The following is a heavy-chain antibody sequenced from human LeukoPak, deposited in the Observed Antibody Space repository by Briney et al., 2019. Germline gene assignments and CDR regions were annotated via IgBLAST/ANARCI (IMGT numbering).Heavy chain of an antibody. D-gene: IGHD2-15*01. CDR2: INHSGST. J-gene: IGHJ4*02. CDR1: GGSFSGYY. Sequence: PSETLSLTCAVYGGSFSGYYWSWIRQPPGKGLEWIGEINHSGSTNYNPSLKSRVTISVDTSKNQFSLKLSSVTAADTAVYYCARFTLLAAFDYWGQGTLVTVSS. V-gene: IGHV4-34*01. CDR3: ARFTLLAAFDY.